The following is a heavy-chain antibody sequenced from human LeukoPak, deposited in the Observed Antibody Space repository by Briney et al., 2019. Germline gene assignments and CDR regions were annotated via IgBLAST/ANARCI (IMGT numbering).Heavy chain of an antibody. CDR2: ISGSGGST. CDR3: ASRADGLEAAGTAVDY. V-gene: IGHV3-23*01. D-gene: IGHD6-13*01. J-gene: IGHJ4*02. CDR1: GFTFSSYA. Sequence: GGSLRLSCAASGFTFSSYAMSWVRQAPGKGLEWVAAISGSGGSTYYADSVKGRFTISRDNSKNTLYLQMTSLRAEDTAVYSCASRADGLEAAGTAVDYWGQGTLVTVSS.